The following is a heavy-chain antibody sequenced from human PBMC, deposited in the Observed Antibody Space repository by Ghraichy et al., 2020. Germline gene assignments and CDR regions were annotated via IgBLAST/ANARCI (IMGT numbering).Heavy chain of an antibody. J-gene: IGHJ4*02. V-gene: IGHV4-31*03. CDR3: ARGSAYGANDY. CDR2: IYYSGST. D-gene: IGHD4-17*01. Sequence: LRLSCTVSGGSISSGGYYWSWIRQHPGKGLEWIGYIYYSGSTYYNPSLKSRVTISVDTSKNQFSLKLSSVTAADTAVYYCARGSAYGANDYWGQGTLVTVSS. CDR1: GGSISSGGYY.